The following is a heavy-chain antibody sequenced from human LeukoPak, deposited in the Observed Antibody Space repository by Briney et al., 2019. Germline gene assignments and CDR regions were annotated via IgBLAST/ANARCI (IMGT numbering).Heavy chain of an antibody. J-gene: IGHJ6*04. CDR1: GFTFSTYT. D-gene: IGHD3-10*02. Sequence: GGSLRLSCAASGFTFSTYTMNWVRQTPGKGLEWVSYISSSGSTIYYADSVKGRFTISRDNAKNSLYLQMNSLRAEDTAVYYCAELGITMIGGVWGKGTTVTISS. CDR3: AELGITMIGGV. V-gene: IGHV3-48*04. CDR2: ISSSGSTI.